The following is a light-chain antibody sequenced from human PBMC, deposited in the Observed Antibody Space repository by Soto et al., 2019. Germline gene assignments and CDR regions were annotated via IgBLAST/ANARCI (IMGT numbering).Light chain of an antibody. J-gene: IGKJ4*01. CDR2: GAS. V-gene: IGKV3-20*01. Sequence: EIVLTQSPGTLSLSPGERATLSCRASQSVGRNYLAWYQQKPGQAPRLLIYGASSRATGISDRCSGSGSGTDFALTISRLEPEDFAVYYCQQYASSPLTFGGGTKVEIK. CDR3: QQYASSPLT. CDR1: QSVGRNY.